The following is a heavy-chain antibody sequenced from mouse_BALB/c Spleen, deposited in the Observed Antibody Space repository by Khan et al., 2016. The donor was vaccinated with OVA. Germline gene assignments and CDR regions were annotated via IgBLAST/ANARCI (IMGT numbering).Heavy chain of an antibody. CDR3: TRGGYYGKSLFAY. CDR2: IYPGSGST. D-gene: IGHD2-1*01. V-gene: IGHV1S22*01. CDR1: GYTFTSYW. J-gene: IGHJ3*01. Sequence: LQQPGSELVRPGASVKLSCKASGYTFTSYWMHWVKQRHGQGLEWFGNIYPGSGSTNYDEMFKSKGTLTVDTSSSTAYMHLSSLTSEDSAVYYCTRGGYYGKSLFAYWGQGTLVTVSA.